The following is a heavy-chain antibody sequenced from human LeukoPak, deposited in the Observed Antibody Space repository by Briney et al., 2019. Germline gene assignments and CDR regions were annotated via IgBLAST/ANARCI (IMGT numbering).Heavy chain of an antibody. CDR2: IRGSGGST. J-gene: IGHJ3*02. CDR1: GFTFSSYA. V-gene: IGHV3-23*01. D-gene: IGHD3-3*01. Sequence: QTGGSLRLFCAASGFTFSSYAMRWVGQAAGTGLEWVSAIRGSGGSTYYAASVTGRFTISSDNSKNTLYLQMSSVRAEDTAVYYCAKASGGSGYYVEYAFDIWGQGTMVTVSS. CDR3: AKASGGSGYYVEYAFDI.